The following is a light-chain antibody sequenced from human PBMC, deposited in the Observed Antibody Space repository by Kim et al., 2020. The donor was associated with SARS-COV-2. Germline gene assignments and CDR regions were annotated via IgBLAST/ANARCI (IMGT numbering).Light chain of an antibody. CDR2: GAS. J-gene: IGKJ4*01. V-gene: IGKV3-15*01. Sequence: SPGERAALSCRASQSVSSNLAWYQQKPGQDPRLLIYGASTRATGIPARFSGSGSGTEFTLTISSLQSEDFAVYYCQQYNNWPPLTFGGGTKVDIK. CDR1: QSVSSN. CDR3: QQYNNWPPLT.